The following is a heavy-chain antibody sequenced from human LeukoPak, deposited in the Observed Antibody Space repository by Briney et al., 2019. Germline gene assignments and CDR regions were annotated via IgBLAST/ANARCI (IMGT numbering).Heavy chain of an antibody. D-gene: IGHD4-17*01. J-gene: IGHJ4*02. V-gene: IGHV3-53*05. CDR1: GFTVSSNY. CDR3: AVVMTTVTTFDY. CDR2: IYSGGST. Sequence: PGGSLRLSCAASGFTVSSNYMSWVRQAPGKGLEWVSVIYSGGSTYYADSVKGRFTISRDNSKNTLYLQMNSLRAEDTAVYYCAVVMTTVTTFDYWGQGTLVTVSS.